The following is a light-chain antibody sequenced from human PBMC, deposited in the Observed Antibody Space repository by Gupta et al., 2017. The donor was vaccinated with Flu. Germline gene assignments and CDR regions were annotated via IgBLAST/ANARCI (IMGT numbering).Light chain of an antibody. Sequence: QSPLTQPASVSGSPGQSITISCTGTSSDVGGYDYVSWYQQHPGKATKLMLYEVTDRSAGVANLFSGSKSGNTAFLIISVLPAEDAADYFCASYTTTSTWVFGGGTKLTVL. CDR3: ASYTTTSTWV. CDR1: SSDVGGYDY. J-gene: IGLJ3*02. CDR2: EVT. V-gene: IGLV2-14*01.